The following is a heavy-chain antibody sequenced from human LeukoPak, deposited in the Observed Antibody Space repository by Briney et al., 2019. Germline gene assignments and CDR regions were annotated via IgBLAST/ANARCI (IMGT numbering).Heavy chain of an antibody. CDR2: ISAYNGNI. J-gene: IGHJ5*02. D-gene: IGHD3-22*01. CDR3: ARGISYYYDSSGYHNWFDP. V-gene: IGHV1-18*01. Sequence: ASVKVSCKASGYTFTSYGISWVRQAPGQGLEWMGWISAYNGNINYAQKLQGRVTMTTDTSTSTAYMELRSLRSDDTAVYYCARGISYYYDSSGYHNWFDPWGQGTLVTVSS. CDR1: GYTFTSYG.